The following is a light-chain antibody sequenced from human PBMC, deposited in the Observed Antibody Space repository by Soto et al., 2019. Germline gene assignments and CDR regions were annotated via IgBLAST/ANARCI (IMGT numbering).Light chain of an antibody. CDR3: QTCDRSLSVV. V-gene: IGLV1-40*01. CDR2: GNT. Sequence: QSVLTQPPSVSGAPGQRVTISCTGSGSNFGAGYDVHWYQQLPGTAPKLLIYGNTNRPSGVPDRFSGSKSGTSASLAITGLQAEDEGDYYCQTCDRSLSVVFGGGTKLTVL. J-gene: IGLJ2*01. CDR1: GSNFGAGYD.